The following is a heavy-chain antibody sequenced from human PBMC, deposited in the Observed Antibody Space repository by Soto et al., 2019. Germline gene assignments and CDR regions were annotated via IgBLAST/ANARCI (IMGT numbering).Heavy chain of an antibody. CDR3: AASIFYYGMDV. J-gene: IGHJ6*02. V-gene: IGHV5-51*01. Sequence: ESLTISCKCFGCTFTHYWIGWVRQMPGKGPEWVGIIYPGDSDTKYNPSFQGQVTISADKSITTTYLQWSSLKASDTAIYYCAASIFYYGMDVWGQGTTVTVSS. CDR1: GCTFTHYW. CDR2: IYPGDSDT.